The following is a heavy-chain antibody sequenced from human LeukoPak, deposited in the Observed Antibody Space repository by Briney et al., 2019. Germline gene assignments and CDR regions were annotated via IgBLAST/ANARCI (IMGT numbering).Heavy chain of an antibody. CDR2: IIPIFGTA. V-gene: IGHV1-69*05. D-gene: IGHD2-2*01. J-gene: IGHJ4*02. CDR1: GGTFSSYA. CDR3: ARDSGIYCSSTSCYLL. Sequence: SVKVSCKASGGTFSSYAISWVRQAPGQGLEWMGRIIPIFGTANYAQKFQGRVTITTDESTSTAYMELSSLRSEDTAVYYCARDSGIYCSSTSCYLLWGQGTLVTVSP.